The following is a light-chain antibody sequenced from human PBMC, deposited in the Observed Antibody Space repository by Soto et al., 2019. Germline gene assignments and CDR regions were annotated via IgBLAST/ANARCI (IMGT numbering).Light chain of an antibody. V-gene: IGLV2-14*01. CDR3: SSYGDNRNYV. CDR1: NSDIGAYDF. Sequence: QSALTQPGSVSGSPGQSITISCTGTNSDIGAYDFVSWYQQHPGKAPKLIISEVSDRPSGVSTRFSGSKSGNTASLTVSGLQGDDEADYYCSSYGDNRNYVYGNGKKVTV. J-gene: IGLJ1*01. CDR2: EVS.